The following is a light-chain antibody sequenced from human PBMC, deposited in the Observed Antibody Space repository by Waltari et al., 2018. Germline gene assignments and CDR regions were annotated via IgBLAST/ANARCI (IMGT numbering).Light chain of an antibody. CDR3: QHYNSYSPWT. CDR2: KTS. V-gene: IGKV1-5*03. CDR1: QSISDW. Sequence: DIQITQSPSTLSASVGDRVTITCRASQSISDWLAWYQQKPGKAPELLIYKTSTLESGVPSRFSGSGSGTECTLTITSLQPDDFASYFCQHYNSYSPWTFGQGTKVETK. J-gene: IGKJ1*01.